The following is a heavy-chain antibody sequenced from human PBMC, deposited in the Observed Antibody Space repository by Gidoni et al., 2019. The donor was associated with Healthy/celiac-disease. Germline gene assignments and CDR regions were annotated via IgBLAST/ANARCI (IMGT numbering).Heavy chain of an antibody. CDR3: AKPLGGRYYYDSSGSHPAGDAFDI. J-gene: IGHJ3*02. CDR2: ISYDGSNK. D-gene: IGHD3-22*01. CDR1: GFTFRSYG. V-gene: IGHV3-30*18. Sequence: QVQLVASGGGVVQPGRSLRLSCAASGFTFRSYGMPWVRQAPGKGLECVAVISYDGSNKYYADSVKGRFTISRDNSKNTLYLQMNSLRAEDTAVYYCAKPLGGRYYYDSSGSHPAGDAFDIWGQGTMVTVSS.